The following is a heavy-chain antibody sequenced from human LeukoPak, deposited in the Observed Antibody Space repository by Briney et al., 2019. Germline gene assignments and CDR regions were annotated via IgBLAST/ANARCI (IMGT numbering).Heavy chain of an antibody. Sequence: PERSLRLSCTASGFTFSNYAIHWVRQSPGKGLEWVAFIRYDGSNKYYADSVKGRFTISRDNSKNTLYLQMNSLRAEDTAVYYCASPYCSSTSCRDLSFDYWGQGTLVTVSS. CDR1: GFTFSNYA. J-gene: IGHJ4*02. CDR3: ASPYCSSTSCRDLSFDY. D-gene: IGHD2-2*01. V-gene: IGHV3-30*04. CDR2: IRYDGSNK.